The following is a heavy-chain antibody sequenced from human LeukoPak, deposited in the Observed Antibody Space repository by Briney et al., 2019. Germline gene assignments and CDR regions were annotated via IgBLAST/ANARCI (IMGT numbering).Heavy chain of an antibody. CDR3: ARDGRDFWSGYYSFDY. CDR1: GFTFSVYY. CDR2: ISSSGSTI. D-gene: IGHD3-3*01. J-gene: IGHJ4*02. V-gene: IGHV3-11*01. Sequence: PGGSLTLSCAASGFTFSVYYMSCIRQAPGKGLEWVSYISSSGSTIYYADSVKGRFTISRDNAKNSLYLQMNSLRAEDTAVYYCARDGRDFWSGYYSFDYWGQGTLVTVSS.